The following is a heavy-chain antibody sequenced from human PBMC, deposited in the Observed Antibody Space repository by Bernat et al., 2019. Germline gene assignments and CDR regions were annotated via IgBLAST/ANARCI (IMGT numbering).Heavy chain of an antibody. CDR3: AKGALGYCTGGVCPDY. D-gene: IGHD2-8*02. CDR2: ISGSGGST. CDR1: GFTFSSYA. Sequence: EVQLVESGGGLVQPGGSLRLSCAASGFTFSSYAMSWVRQAPGKGLEWVSAISGSGGSTYYADSVKGRFTITRDNSKNTLYLQMNSLRAEDTAVYYCAKGALGYCTGGVCPDYWGQGTLVTVSS. J-gene: IGHJ4*02. V-gene: IGHV3-23*04.